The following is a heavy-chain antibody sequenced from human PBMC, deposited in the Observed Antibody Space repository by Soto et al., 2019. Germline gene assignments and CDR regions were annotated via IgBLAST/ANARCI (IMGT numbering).Heavy chain of an antibody. CDR2: ISSKANSYAT. V-gene: IGHV3-73*01. Sequence: GGSLRLSCAASGFTFSGSAMHWVRQASGKGLEWVGRISSKANSYATAYAATVKGRFTISRDNSRNTAYLQMNSLKTEDAAVYYGTSRHMASDIWGQGTMVTVSS. J-gene: IGHJ3*02. CDR3: TSRHMASDI. CDR1: GFTFSGSA. D-gene: IGHD2-21*01.